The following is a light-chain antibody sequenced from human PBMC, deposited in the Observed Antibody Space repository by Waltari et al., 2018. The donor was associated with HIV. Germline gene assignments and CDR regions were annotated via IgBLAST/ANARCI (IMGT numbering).Light chain of an antibody. CDR3: QQYNNWPRT. V-gene: IGKV3-15*01. CDR2: EAS. Sequence: EVGVTQSPGTLSVSPGERATLSCRASQSISSNLAWYQQKPGQAPRLLLYEASTGATGVPARFIGSGFGTDFTLIITSLQFEDVAVYYCQQYNNWPRTFGQGTKVEF. J-gene: IGKJ1*01. CDR1: QSISSN.